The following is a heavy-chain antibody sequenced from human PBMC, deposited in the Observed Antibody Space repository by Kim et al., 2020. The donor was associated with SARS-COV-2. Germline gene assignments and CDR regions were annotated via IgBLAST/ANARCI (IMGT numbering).Heavy chain of an antibody. CDR1: GGSFSGYV. V-gene: IGHV4-34*01. J-gene: IGHJ4*02. CDR2: INPSGSA. CDR3: ARVWDY. Sequence: SETLSLTCFLSGGSFSGYVWSWIRQSPGKGLEVIGEINPSGSAKYNPSLESRVTISLDTSKNQFSLRLTSVTAADTAVYFCARVWDYWGQGTLVTVSS.